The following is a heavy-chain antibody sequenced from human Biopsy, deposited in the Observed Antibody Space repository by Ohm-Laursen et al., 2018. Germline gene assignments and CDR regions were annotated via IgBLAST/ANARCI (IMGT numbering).Heavy chain of an antibody. D-gene: IGHD3-16*01. Sequence: SLRLSCTASGFTFSHAWMSWVRQAPGKGLEWVAFIWSSATYKAYADSVKGRFTVSRVNSKNTVYLQMNSLSADDTAIYSCVKDGGQTAPYSFDVWGQGTMVTVSS. CDR3: VKDGGQTAPYSFDV. CDR2: IWSSATYK. J-gene: IGHJ3*01. CDR1: GFTFSHAW. V-gene: IGHV3-33*06.